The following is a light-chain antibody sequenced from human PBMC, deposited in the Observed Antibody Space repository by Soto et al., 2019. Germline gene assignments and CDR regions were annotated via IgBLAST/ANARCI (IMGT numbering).Light chain of an antibody. CDR1: ESIARH. J-gene: IGKJ5*01. CDR3: QQTYSTLSIT. CDR2: AAS. V-gene: IGKV1-39*01. Sequence: DIQMIQSPSSLSASVGDRVTITCRASESIARHLNWYQQKPGKAPKLLIYAASSLQNGVPSRFRGGGSGTDFTLTISNLQPEDFATYYCQQTYSTLSITFGQGTRLEMK.